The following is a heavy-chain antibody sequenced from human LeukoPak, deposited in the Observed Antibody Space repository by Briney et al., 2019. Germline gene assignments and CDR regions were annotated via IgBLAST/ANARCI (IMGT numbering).Heavy chain of an antibody. V-gene: IGHV4-59*01. CDR3: AREGIAAAGSYYSDY. Sequence: SETLSLTCTVSGGSISSYYWSWIRQPPGKGLEWIGYIYYSGSTNYNPSLKSRVTISVDTSKNQFSLKLSSVTAADTAVYYCAREGIAAAGSYYSDYWGQGTLVTVSS. CDR2: IYYSGST. CDR1: GGSISSYY. J-gene: IGHJ4*02. D-gene: IGHD6-13*01.